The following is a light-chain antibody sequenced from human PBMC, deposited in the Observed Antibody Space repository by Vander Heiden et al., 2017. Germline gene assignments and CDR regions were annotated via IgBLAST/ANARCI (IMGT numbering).Light chain of an antibody. CDR1: SSNIGAGYD. CDR3: QSYDSSLSGYVV. CDR2: GNS. J-gene: IGLJ2*01. Sequence: QSVLTQPPSVSGAPGQRVTLSCTGSSSNIGAGYDVHWYQQLPGTAPKLLIYGNSNRPSGVPDRFSGSKSGTSASLAITGLQAEDEADYYCQSYDSSLSGYVVSGGGTKLTLL. V-gene: IGLV1-40*01.